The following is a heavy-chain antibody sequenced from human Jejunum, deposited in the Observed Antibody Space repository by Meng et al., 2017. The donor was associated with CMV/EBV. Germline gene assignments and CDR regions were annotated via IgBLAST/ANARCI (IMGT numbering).Heavy chain of an antibody. CDR1: GVSLSSYG. D-gene: IGHD3-22*01. J-gene: IGHJ4*02. CDR3: ARGRASGYYYILDY. Sequence: GVSLSSYGLTGVRQAPGKGLEWVSSISSSSRYIFYADSVKGRFTISRDNDKNSLYLQMNGLRAEDTAVYYCARGRASGYYYILDYWGQGTLVTVSS. V-gene: IGHV3-21*01. CDR2: ISSSSRYI.